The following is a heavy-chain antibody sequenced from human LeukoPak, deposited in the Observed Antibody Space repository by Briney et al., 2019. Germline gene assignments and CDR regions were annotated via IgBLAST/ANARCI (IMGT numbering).Heavy chain of an antibody. CDR3: ARDYDFWSGYFGLSMDV. CDR1: GYTLISFA. CDR2: INTGNDNP. Sequence: ASVKVSCKASGYTLISFAMHWVRQAPGQRLEWMGWINTGNDNPRYSPKFRGRVTITRDTSANTAYMELSGLRSEDTAVYYCARDYDFWSGYFGLSMDVWGQGTTVIVSS. D-gene: IGHD3-3*01. J-gene: IGHJ6*02. V-gene: IGHV1-3*04.